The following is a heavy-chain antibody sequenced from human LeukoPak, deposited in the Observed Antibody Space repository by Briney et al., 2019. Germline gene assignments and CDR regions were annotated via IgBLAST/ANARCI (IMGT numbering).Heavy chain of an antibody. D-gene: IGHD3-10*01. Sequence: PSETLSLTCTVSGGSISSSSYYWGWIRQPPGKGLEWLGSIYYSGSTYYNPSLKSRVTISVDTSKNQFSLKLSSVTAADTAVYYCARDRGTMVRGVKFDPWGQGTLVTVSS. CDR2: IYYSGST. V-gene: IGHV4-39*07. CDR3: ARDRGTMVRGVKFDP. CDR1: GGSISSSSYY. J-gene: IGHJ5*02.